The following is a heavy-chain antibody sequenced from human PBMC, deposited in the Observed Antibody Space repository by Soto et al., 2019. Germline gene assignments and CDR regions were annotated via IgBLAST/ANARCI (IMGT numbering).Heavy chain of an antibody. D-gene: IGHD4-17*01. CDR1: GYTFTYYA. CDR3: ARSDGPLGDY. Sequence: QVQLVQSGAEVKKPGASVKVSCKASGYTFTYYAMHWVRQAPGQRLEWMGCINAGNGNTKYSQKFQGRVTITRDTSASTAYMELRSLRSQDTAVYYCARSDGPLGDYWGQGTLVTVSS. V-gene: IGHV1-3*01. J-gene: IGHJ4*02. CDR2: INAGNGNT.